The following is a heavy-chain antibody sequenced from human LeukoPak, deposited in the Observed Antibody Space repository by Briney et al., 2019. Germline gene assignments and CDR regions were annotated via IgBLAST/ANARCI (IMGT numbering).Heavy chain of an antibody. CDR1: GFTFSSYA. J-gene: IGHJ4*02. D-gene: IGHD6-19*01. CDR3: ARGIAVAGFDY. V-gene: IGHV3-30*04. CDR2: ISYDGSNK. Sequence: PGGSLRLSCAASGFTFSSYAMHWVHQAPGKGLEWVAVISYDGSNKYYADSVKGRFTISRDNSKNTLYLQMNSLRAEDTAVYYCARGIAVAGFDYWGQGTLVTVSS.